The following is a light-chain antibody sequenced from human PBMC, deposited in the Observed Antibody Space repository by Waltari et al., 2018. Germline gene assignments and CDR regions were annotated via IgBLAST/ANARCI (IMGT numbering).Light chain of an antibody. J-gene: IGKJ1*01. CDR3: QQRRTWPRT. CDR1: QSVSSF. Sequence: EIVLTQSPATLSLSPGDRAALSCRASQSVSSFLAWYQQKPGQAPRLLIYDASNRATGIPARFSGSGSGTDFTLTISSLEPEDFAVYYCQQRRTWPRTFGQGTKVEIK. V-gene: IGKV3-11*01. CDR2: DAS.